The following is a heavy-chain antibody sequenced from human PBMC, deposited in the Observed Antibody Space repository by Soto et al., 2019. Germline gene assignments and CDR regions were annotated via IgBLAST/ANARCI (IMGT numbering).Heavy chain of an antibody. CDR2: IYWDDSK. CDR3: AHAYGGRSLY. D-gene: IGHD1-26*01. Sequence: QITLKESGPTLVKPTQTLTLTCTFSGFSLTTDRVGVGWIRQPPGEALEWLAVIYWDDSKTYRPSLESRLTITKDTSNNHVALTMTNMDSLDTATYYCAHAYGGRSLYGGQGTLVTVSS. V-gene: IGHV2-5*02. CDR1: GFSLTTDRVG. J-gene: IGHJ4*02.